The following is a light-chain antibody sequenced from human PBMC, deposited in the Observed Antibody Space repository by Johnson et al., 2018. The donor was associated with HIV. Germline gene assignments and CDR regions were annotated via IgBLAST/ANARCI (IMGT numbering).Light chain of an antibody. CDR1: SSNIGNNY. Sequence: QSVLTQPPSVSAAPGQKVTISCSGSSSNIGNNYVSWYQQLPRTAPKLLIYDNNKRPSGVPDRFSGSKSGTSATLDITGLQSGDEADYYCGTWDSSLSKVFRTGTKVTVL. J-gene: IGLJ1*01. CDR2: DNN. V-gene: IGLV1-51*01. CDR3: GTWDSSLSKV.